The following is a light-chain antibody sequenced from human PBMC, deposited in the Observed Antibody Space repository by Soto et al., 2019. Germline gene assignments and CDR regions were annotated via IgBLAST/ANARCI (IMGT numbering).Light chain of an antibody. Sequence: EIVLTQSPGTLSLSPGERATLSCRASQSVNNNYLGWYQQKPGQAPRLLIFGASNRATGIPDRFSGSGSGTDFTLTISRLEPEDFAVYYGQQYGSAPYTFGQGTKLEIK. CDR1: QSVNNNY. V-gene: IGKV3-20*01. CDR2: GAS. CDR3: QQYGSAPYT. J-gene: IGKJ2*01.